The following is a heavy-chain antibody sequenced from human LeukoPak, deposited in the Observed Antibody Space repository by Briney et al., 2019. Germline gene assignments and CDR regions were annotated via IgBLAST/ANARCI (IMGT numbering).Heavy chain of an antibody. Sequence: GGSLRLSCAASGFTVSSNYMSWVRQAPGKGLEWVSVIYSSGSTYYADSVKGRFTISRDNSKNTLYLQMNSLRAEDTAVYYCARDLGIRVDALDIWGQGTRVTVSS. CDR2: IYSSGST. D-gene: IGHD1-14*01. CDR3: ARDLGIRVDALDI. CDR1: GFTVSSNY. J-gene: IGHJ3*02. V-gene: IGHV3-53*01.